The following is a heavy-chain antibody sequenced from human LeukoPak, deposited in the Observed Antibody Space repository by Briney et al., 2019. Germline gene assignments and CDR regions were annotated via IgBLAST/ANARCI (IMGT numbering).Heavy chain of an antibody. CDR1: GYSFTNYW. J-gene: IGHJ4*02. CDR2: IYPGDSDT. CDR3: ARRPCSTTSCSFFDY. Sequence: KIGESLKISCKGSGYSFTNYWIGWVRQMPGKGLEWMGIIYPGDSDTRYSPSFQGQVTISADKSISTAYLQWSSLKASDTAMYYCARRPCSTTSCSFFDYWGQGTLVTVSS. D-gene: IGHD2-2*01. V-gene: IGHV5-51*01.